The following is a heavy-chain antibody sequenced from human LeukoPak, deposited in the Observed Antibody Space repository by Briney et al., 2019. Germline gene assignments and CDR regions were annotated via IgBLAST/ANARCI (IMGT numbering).Heavy chain of an antibody. CDR2: IYYSGGT. D-gene: IGHD7-27*01. CDR3: ARETPGAGHFDY. J-gene: IGHJ4*02. Sequence: SETLSLTCTVSGGPINYYYWMWIRQPPGKGLEWIGYIYYSGGTHYNPSLKSRVTMLVDTSKNQFSLKLTAVTAADTAVYHCARETPGAGHFDYWGQGSLVTVSS. V-gene: IGHV4-59*01. CDR1: GGPINYYY.